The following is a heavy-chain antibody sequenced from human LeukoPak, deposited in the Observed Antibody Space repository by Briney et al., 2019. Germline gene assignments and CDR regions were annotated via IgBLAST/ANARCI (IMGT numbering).Heavy chain of an antibody. Sequence: GGSLRLSCAASGFTFSDYYMNWIRQAQGKGLEWVANINLDGNGRFYVDSVKGRFTISRDNNKKSVYLQMNSLRAEDTAVYYCARDTDDFQGLDIWGQGTRVTVSS. CDR1: GFTFSDYY. V-gene: IGHV3-7*01. CDR2: INLDGNGR. J-gene: IGHJ3*02. D-gene: IGHD3-3*01. CDR3: ARDTDDFQGLDI.